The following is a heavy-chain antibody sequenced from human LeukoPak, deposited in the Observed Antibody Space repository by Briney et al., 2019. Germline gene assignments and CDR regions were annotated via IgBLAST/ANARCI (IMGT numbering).Heavy chain of an antibody. D-gene: IGHD3-10*01. CDR3: VKDASLAGDPLDF. V-gene: IGHV3-21*04. J-gene: IGHJ4*02. Sequence: GGSLRLSCAASGFTFSSHSMNWVRQAPGKGLEWVSSITSSGRYIYDADSVKGRFTISRDNAKNSLYLQMTSLRAEDTALYYCVKDASLAGDPLDFWGQGTLVSVSS. CDR2: ITSSGRYI. CDR1: GFTFSSHS.